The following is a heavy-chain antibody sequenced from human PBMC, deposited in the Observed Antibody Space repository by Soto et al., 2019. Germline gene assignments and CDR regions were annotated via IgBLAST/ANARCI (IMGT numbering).Heavy chain of an antibody. Sequence: PSETLSLTCTVSGGFVNSDTHSWSWIRQTPGKRLEWIGFIYSGGSTKNPSLRSRVTMSVDTSKNHFSLKLRSVIVADTAVYHCARFVRSCSATTCSTRADVWGQGITVTVSS. V-gene: IGHV4-61*01. D-gene: IGHD2-2*01. CDR1: GGFVNSDTHS. CDR3: ARFVRSCSATTCSTRADV. J-gene: IGHJ6*02. CDR2: IYSGGST.